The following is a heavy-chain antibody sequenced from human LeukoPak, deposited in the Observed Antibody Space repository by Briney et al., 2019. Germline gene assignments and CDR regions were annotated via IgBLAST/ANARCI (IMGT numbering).Heavy chain of an antibody. V-gene: IGHV1-18*01. D-gene: IGHD1-26*01. CDR3: ARGNPIVGAAQDAFDI. CDR1: GYTFTSYG. J-gene: IGHJ3*02. Sequence: ASVKVSCKASGYTFTSYGISWVRQAPGQGLEWMGWISAYNGNTNYAQKLQGRVTMTTDTSTSTAYMELRSLRSDDTAVYYCARGNPIVGAAQDAFDIWGQGTMVTVSS. CDR2: ISAYNGNT.